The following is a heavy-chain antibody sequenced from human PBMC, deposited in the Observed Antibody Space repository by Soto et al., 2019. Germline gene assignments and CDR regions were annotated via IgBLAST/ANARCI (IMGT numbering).Heavy chain of an antibody. CDR1: GFTFSSYD. V-gene: IGHV3-13*01. CDR2: IGTAGDT. Sequence: GGSLRLSCAASGFTFSSYDMHWVRQATGKGLEWVSAIGTAGDTYYPGSVKGRFTISRENAKNSLYLQMNSLRAGDTAVYYCARSPSQIAAAGTDYYYYYYMDVWGKGTTVTVSS. CDR3: ARSPSQIAAAGTDYYYYYYMDV. J-gene: IGHJ6*03. D-gene: IGHD6-13*01.